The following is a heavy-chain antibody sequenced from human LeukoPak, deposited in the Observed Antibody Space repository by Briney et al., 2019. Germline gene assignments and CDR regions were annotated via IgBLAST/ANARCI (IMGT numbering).Heavy chain of an antibody. D-gene: IGHD1-14*01. CDR2: IYYSGST. CDR3: ARDNWFDNHDAFDI. V-gene: IGHV4-59*01. Sequence: SETLPLTCTVSGGSISSYYWSWVRQPPGNGLEWIGYIYYSGSTNYNPSLKSRVTISVDTSKNQFSLKLSSVTAADTAVYYCARDNWFDNHDAFDIWGQGTMVTVSS. J-gene: IGHJ3*02. CDR1: GGSISSYY.